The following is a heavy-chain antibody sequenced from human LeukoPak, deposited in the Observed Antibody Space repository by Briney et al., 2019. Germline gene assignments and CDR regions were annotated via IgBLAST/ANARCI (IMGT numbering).Heavy chain of an antibody. J-gene: IGHJ4*02. V-gene: IGHV3-11*06. CDR2: ISSSSSYI. CDR1: GFTFNDYY. CDR3: ARDSELLNDY. Sequence: GGSLGLSCAASGFTFNDYYMTWIRQAPGKGLEWVSSISSSSSYIYYADSVKGRFTISRDNAKNSLYLQMNSLRAEDTAVYYCARDSELLNDYWGQGTLVTVSS. D-gene: IGHD1-26*01.